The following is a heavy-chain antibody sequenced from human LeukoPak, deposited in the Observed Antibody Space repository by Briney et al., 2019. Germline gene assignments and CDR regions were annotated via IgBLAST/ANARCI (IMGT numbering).Heavy chain of an antibody. CDR2: INPNSGGT. Sequence: AASVKVSCKASGYTFTGYYMYWVRQAPGQGLEWMGRINPNSGGTNYAQKFQGRVTMTRDTSISTAYMELSKLRSDDTAVYYCARAKPIVTTPYYFDYWGQGTLVTVSS. J-gene: IGHJ4*02. CDR1: GYTFTGYY. V-gene: IGHV1-2*06. CDR3: ARAKPIVTTPYYFDY. D-gene: IGHD5-12*01.